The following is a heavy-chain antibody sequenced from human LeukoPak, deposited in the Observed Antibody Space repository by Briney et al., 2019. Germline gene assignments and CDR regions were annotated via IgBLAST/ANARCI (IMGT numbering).Heavy chain of an antibody. CDR2: IYYSGST. Sequence: PSETLSLTCTVSGGSISSYYWSWIRQPPGKGLEWIGYIYYSGSTNYNPSLKSRVTISVDTSKNQFSLKLSSVTAADTAVYYCARGFYDSSGYEAGNLDYWGQGTLVTVSS. D-gene: IGHD3-22*01. J-gene: IGHJ4*02. V-gene: IGHV4-59*01. CDR1: GGSISSYY. CDR3: ARGFYDSSGYEAGNLDY.